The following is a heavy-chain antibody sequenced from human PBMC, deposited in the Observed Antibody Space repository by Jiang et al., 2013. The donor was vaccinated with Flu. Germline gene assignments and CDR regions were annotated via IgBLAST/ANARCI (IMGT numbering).Heavy chain of an antibody. D-gene: IGHD3-10*01. CDR1: GFSLSTSGVG. CDR3: ALFGELLLYFDY. V-gene: IGHV2-5*02. CDR2: IYWDDDK. J-gene: IGHJ4*02. Sequence: KPTQTLTLTCTFSGFSLSTSGVGVGWIRQPPGKALEWLALIYWDDDKRYSPSLKSGLTITKDTSKNQVVLTMTNMDPVDTATYYCALFGELLLYFDYWGQGTLVTVSS.